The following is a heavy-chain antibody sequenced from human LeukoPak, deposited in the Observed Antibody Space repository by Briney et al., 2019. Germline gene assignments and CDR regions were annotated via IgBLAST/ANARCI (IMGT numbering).Heavy chain of an antibody. Sequence: SQTLSLTCGISGDSVSSNSAAWNWIRQSPSRGLEWLGRTYYRSEWYTDYEVPVKSRITINPDTSKNQFSLQLNSVTPEDTAVYYCARGSSGWYYFDYWGQGTLVTVSS. V-gene: IGHV6-1*01. CDR3: ARGSSGWYYFDY. J-gene: IGHJ4*02. CDR2: TYYRSEWYT. CDR1: GDSVSSNSAA. D-gene: IGHD6-19*01.